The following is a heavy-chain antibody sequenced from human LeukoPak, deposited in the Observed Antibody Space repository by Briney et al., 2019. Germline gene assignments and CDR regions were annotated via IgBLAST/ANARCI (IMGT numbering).Heavy chain of an antibody. V-gene: IGHV3-23*01. D-gene: IGHD6-19*01. CDR2: ISGSGGTT. CDR3: AKGEYSSGWYNWFDP. CDR1: GFTFSSYA. Sequence: GGSLRLSCAASGFTFSSYAMSRVRQAPGKGLEWVSAISGSGGTTYYADSVKGRFTISRDNSKNTLYLQMNSLRAEDTAVYYCAKGEYSSGWYNWFDPWGQGTLVTVSS. J-gene: IGHJ5*02.